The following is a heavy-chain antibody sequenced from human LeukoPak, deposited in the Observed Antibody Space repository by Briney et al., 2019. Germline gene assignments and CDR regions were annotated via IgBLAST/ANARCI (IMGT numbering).Heavy chain of an antibody. D-gene: IGHD6-13*01. J-gene: IGHJ4*02. CDR3: ARGKYSSSWYQGYYFDY. CDR2: IYTSGST. V-gene: IGHV4-4*07. Sequence: SETLSLTCTVSGGSISSYYWSWIRQPAGKGLEWIGRIYTSGSTNYNPSLKSRVTMSVDTSKNQFSLKLSSVTAADTAVYYCARGKYSSSWYQGYYFDYWGQGTLVTVSS. CDR1: GGSISSYY.